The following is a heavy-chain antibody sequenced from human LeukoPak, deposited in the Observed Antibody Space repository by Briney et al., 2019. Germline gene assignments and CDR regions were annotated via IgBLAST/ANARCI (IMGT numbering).Heavy chain of an antibody. CDR1: GYTFTGYY. J-gene: IGHJ4*02. D-gene: IGHD6-19*01. CDR3: ARAGRYSRGPFFY. CDR2: INPNSGGT. Sequence: ASVKVSCKASGYTFTGYYMHWVRQAPGQGLEWMGRINPNSGGTNYAQKFQGRVTMTRDTSISTAYMELSRLRSDDTAVYYCARAGRYSRGPFFYWGQGTLVTVSS. V-gene: IGHV1-2*06.